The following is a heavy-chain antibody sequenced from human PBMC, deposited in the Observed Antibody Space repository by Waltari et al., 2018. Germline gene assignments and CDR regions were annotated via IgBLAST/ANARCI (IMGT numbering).Heavy chain of an antibody. CDR3: ASKQWLVSPFDY. CDR1: GYSFTSYW. Sequence: EVQLVQSGAEVKKPGESLKISCKGSGYSFTSYWLGWVRRRPGKGLEWMGIIDPGYSDTRYSPSFQGKVTISADKSISTAYLQWSSLKASDTAMYYCASKQWLVSPFDYWGQGTLVTVSS. CDR2: IDPGYSDT. D-gene: IGHD6-19*01. J-gene: IGHJ4*02. V-gene: IGHV5-51*03.